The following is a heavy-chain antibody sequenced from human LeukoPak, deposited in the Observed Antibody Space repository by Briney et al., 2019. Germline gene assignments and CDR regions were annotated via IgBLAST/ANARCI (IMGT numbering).Heavy chain of an antibody. V-gene: IGHV3-23*01. CDR1: GFTFSSYA. CDR2: ISGSVGRT. Sequence: GRSQSLSRAASGFTFSSYAMRGVRQPPAKGLEGVSVISGSVGRTYYADSVKGRFTISRVNSKNTLYLQMNSLRAEETAVYYCAKEIYGDSAGGRFQHWGQGTLVTVSS. J-gene: IGHJ1*01. D-gene: IGHD4-17*01. CDR3: AKEIYGDSAGGRFQH.